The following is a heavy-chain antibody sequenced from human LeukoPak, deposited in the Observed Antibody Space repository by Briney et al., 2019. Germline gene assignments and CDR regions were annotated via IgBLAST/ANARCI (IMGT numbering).Heavy chain of an antibody. CDR3: ATRIAAAIYGDYEAYFDY. J-gene: IGHJ4*02. Sequence: SETLSLTCTVSGGSISSSSYYWGWIRQPPGKGLEWIGSIYYSGSTYYNPSLKSRVTISVDTSKNQFSLKLSSVTAADTAVYYCATRIAAAIYGDYEAYFDYWGQGTLVTVSS. D-gene: IGHD4-17*01. CDR1: GGSISSSSYY. CDR2: IYYSGST. V-gene: IGHV4-39*01.